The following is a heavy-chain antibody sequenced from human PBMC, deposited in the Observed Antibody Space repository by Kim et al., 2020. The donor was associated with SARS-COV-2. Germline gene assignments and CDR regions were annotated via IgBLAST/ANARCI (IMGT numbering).Heavy chain of an antibody. Sequence: GGSLSLSCAASGFTFSSYGMHWVRQAPGKGLEWVAVIWYDGSNKYYADSVKGRFTISRDNSKNTLYLQMNSLRAEDTAVYYCARDRDYGGYVTDWFGPWGQGNLVPLSP. D-gene: IGHD4-17*01. CDR3: ARDRDYGGYVTDWFGP. CDR2: IWYDGSNK. CDR1: GFTFSSYG. V-gene: IGHV3-33*01. J-gene: IGHJ5*02.